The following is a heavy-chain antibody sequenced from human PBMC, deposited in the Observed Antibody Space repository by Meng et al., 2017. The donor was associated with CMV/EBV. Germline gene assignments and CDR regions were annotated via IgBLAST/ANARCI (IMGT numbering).Heavy chain of an antibody. CDR2: ISSSSSYI. CDR3: ARSPRSSAPDFDY. J-gene: IGHJ4*02. CDR1: GFTFSSYS. D-gene: IGHD6-6*01. Sequence: GGSLRLSCAASGFTFSSYSMNWVRQAPGKGLEWVSSISSSSSYIYCADSVKGRFTISRDNAKNSLYLQMNSLRAEDTAVYYCARSPRSSAPDFDYWGQGTLVTVSS. V-gene: IGHV3-21*01.